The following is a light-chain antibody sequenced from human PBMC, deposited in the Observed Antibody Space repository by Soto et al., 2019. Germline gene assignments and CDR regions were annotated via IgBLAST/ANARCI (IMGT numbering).Light chain of an antibody. CDR1: QSVGSTH. J-gene: IGKJ4*01. Sequence: EIVLTQSPGTLSLSPGERATLSCRASQSVGSTHLAWYQQKPGQAPRLLIYGASSRATGIPDRFSGSGSGTDFTLTISRLEPEDFAVYYCQYYSGSHTFGGGTKVEVK. V-gene: IGKV3-20*01. CDR2: GAS. CDR3: QYYSGSHT.